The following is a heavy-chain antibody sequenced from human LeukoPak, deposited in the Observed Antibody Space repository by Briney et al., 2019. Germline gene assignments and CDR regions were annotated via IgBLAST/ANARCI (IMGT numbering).Heavy chain of an antibody. J-gene: IGHJ6*02. CDR2: ISYDGSNK. D-gene: IGHD6-25*01. CDR3: ARVPVGSQIAAAGYYYYYGMDV. V-gene: IGHV3-30-3*01. CDR1: GFTFSSYA. Sequence: PGGSLRLSCAASGFTFSSYAMHWVRQAPGKGLEWVAVISYDGSNKYYADSVKGRFTISRDNSKNTLYLQMNSLRAEDTAVYYCARVPVGSQIAAAGYYYYYGMDVWGQGTTVTVSS.